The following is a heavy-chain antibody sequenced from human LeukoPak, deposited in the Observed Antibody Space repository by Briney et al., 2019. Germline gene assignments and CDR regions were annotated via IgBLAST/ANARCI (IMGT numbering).Heavy chain of an antibody. J-gene: IGHJ4*02. Sequence: GGSLRLSCAASGFTFSSYAMSWVRQAPGKGLEWVSAISGSGGSTYYADSVKGRFTISRDNSKNTLYLQMNSLGAEDTAVYYCAKGGYYDFWSGPYFDYWGQGTLVTVSS. D-gene: IGHD3-3*01. CDR2: ISGSGGST. CDR1: GFTFSSYA. V-gene: IGHV3-23*01. CDR3: AKGGYYDFWSGPYFDY.